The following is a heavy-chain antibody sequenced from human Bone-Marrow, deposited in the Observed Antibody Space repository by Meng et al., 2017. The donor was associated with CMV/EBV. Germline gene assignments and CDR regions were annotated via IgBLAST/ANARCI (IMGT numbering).Heavy chain of an antibody. Sequence: GESLKISCAASGFTFDDYGMSWVRQAPGKGLEWVSGINWNGGSTGYADSVKGRFTISRDNAKNSLYLQMNSLRAEDTALYYCARDALGYYYDSSGYPGYWGQGTLVTVSS. D-gene: IGHD3-22*01. V-gene: IGHV3-20*04. CDR3: ARDALGYYYDSSGYPGY. J-gene: IGHJ4*02. CDR1: GFTFDDYG. CDR2: INWNGGST.